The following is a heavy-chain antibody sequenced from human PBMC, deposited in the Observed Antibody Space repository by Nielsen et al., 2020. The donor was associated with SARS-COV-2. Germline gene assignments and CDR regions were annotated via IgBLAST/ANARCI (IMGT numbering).Heavy chain of an antibody. V-gene: IGHV4-61*01. CDR2: IYYSGTT. J-gene: IGHJ6*02. Sequence: SETLSLTCTVSGDSVRSGSFYWNWVRQPPGKGLEWIGCIYYSGTTRDSPSLRSRVTMSVDTSRNEVSLRLDSVTAADTAVYYCARTFFAGWELVNYYAMDVRGQGTTVIVSS. D-gene: IGHD3-3*02. CDR1: GDSVRSGSFY. CDR3: ARTFFAGWELVNYYAMDV.